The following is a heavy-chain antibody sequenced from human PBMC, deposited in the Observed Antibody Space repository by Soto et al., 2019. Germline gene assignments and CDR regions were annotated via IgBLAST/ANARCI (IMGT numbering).Heavy chain of an antibody. D-gene: IGHD6-6*01. J-gene: IGHJ3*02. V-gene: IGHV3-7*01. CDR1: GFTFSSYW. Sequence: GGSLRLSCAASGFTFSSYWMSWVRQAPGKGLEWVANIKQDGSEKYYVDSVKGRFTISRDNAKNSLYLQMNSLRAEDTAVYYCARDRNKRIEARLTHDDFDIWGQGTMVTV. CDR3: ARDRNKRIEARLTHDDFDI. CDR2: IKQDGSEK.